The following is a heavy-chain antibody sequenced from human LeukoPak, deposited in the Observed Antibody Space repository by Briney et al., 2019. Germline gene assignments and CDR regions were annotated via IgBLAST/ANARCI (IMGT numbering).Heavy chain of an antibody. CDR3: WKHRGGFYSSGSYRGYGLDV. V-gene: IGHV3-23*01. D-gene: IGHD3-10*01. CDR2: ISGSGGST. CDR1: RFTFSSYA. J-gene: IGHJ6*02. Sequence: GGSLRLSCAASRFTFSSYAMSWVRQAPGKGLEWVSAISGSGGSTYYADSVKGRFTISRDNSKNTLYLQMNSLRAEDTAEYYGWKHRGGFYSSGSYRGYGLDVWGQGTTVTVCS.